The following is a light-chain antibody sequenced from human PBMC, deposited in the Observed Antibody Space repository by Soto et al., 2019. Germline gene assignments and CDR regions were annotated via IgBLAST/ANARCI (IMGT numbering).Light chain of an antibody. Sequence: IVMTQSPATLSVSPGERATLSCRASQSVSSNLAWYQQKPGQAPRLLIYGASTRAPGIPARFSGSESGTEVTLTISSLQSKDFAVYYCQQYNNWPPWTFGQGIKVEIK. CDR2: GAS. J-gene: IGKJ1*01. CDR1: QSVSSN. CDR3: QQYNNWPPWT. V-gene: IGKV3-15*01.